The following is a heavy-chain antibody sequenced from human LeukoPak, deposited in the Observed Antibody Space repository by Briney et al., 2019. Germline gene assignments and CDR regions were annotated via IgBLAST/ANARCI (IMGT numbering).Heavy chain of an antibody. D-gene: IGHD2-15*01. CDR1: GFTVNNAW. CDR2: IKSKTDGGTT. CDR3: TTDSAMGGFDY. Sequence: GGSLRLSCAASGFTVNNAWMNWVRQAPGKGLEWVGRIKSKTDGGTTGYAAPVKGRFTISRDDSKNTLYLQMNSLKTEDTAVYYCTTDSAMGGFDYWGQGTLVTVSS. J-gene: IGHJ4*02. V-gene: IGHV3-15*07.